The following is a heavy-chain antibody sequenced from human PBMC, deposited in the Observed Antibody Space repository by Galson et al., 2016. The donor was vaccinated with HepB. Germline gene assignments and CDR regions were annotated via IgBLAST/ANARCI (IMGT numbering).Heavy chain of an antibody. CDR2: IIPRFGRT. Sequence: SVKVSCKASAATFSTHAITWVRQAPGQGLEWMGVIIPRFGRTNYAQKFQGRLTMTADESTTTVFMELSRLGPDDTAVFYCARGGNHFDSWGQGTLVTVSS. D-gene: IGHD4-23*01. CDR3: ARGGNHFDS. J-gene: IGHJ4*02. CDR1: AATFSTHA. V-gene: IGHV1-69*13.